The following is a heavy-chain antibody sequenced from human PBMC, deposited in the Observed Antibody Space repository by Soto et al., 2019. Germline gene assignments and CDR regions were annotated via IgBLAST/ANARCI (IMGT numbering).Heavy chain of an antibody. J-gene: IGHJ4*02. Sequence: GGSLRLSCAASGITFSSSGMSWVRQAPGKGLEWVSYISASGNTIYYADSVKGRFTISRDNAKNSVFLQMTSLRDEDTAVYFCASERYSSGLNYYWGQGTLVTVSS. V-gene: IGHV3-48*02. D-gene: IGHD6-19*01. CDR3: ASERYSSGLNYY. CDR1: GITFSSSG. CDR2: ISASGNTI.